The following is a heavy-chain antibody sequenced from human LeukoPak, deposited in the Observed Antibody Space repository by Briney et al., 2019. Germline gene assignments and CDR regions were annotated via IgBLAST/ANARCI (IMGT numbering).Heavy chain of an antibody. CDR2: IYYSGSA. CDR3: ARDAVAFDI. J-gene: IGHJ3*02. V-gene: IGHV4-34*09. Sequence: PSETLSLTCAVYGGSFSGYYWSWIRQPPGKGLEWIGYIYYSGSAYYNPSLKSRVTISVDTSKNQFSLKLISVTAADTAVYYCARDAVAFDIWGQGTMVTVSS. CDR1: GGSFSGYY.